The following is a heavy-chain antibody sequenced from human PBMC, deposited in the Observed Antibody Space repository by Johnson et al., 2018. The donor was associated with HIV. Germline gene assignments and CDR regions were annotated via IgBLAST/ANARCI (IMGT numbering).Heavy chain of an antibody. J-gene: IGHJ3*01. Sequence: QVQLVESGGGVVQPGRSLRLSCAASGFTFSSYAMHWVRQAPGKGLEWVTFIRYDGSNKYYADSVKGRFTISRDNSKNTLYLQMSSLKTEDTAVYYCTRDRDGVGVSWGQGTMVTVSS. V-gene: IGHV3-33*08. D-gene: IGHD3-10*01. CDR2: IRYDGSNK. CDR1: GFTFSSYA. CDR3: TRDRDGVGVS.